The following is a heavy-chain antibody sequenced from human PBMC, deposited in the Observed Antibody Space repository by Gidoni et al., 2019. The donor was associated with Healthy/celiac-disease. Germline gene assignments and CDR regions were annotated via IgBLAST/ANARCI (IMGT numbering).Heavy chain of an antibody. CDR2: ISSSNSYI. CDR1: GFTSSSYS. J-gene: IGHJ6*02. CDR3: ARDSKINYYGMDV. Sequence: EVQLVESGGGLVKPGGSLRLSCAASGFTSSSYSMNWVRQAPGKGLEWVLSISSSNSYIYYADSVKGRFTIARDNAKNSLYLQMNSLRAEDTAVYYCARDSKINYYGMDVWGQGTTVTVSS. V-gene: IGHV3-21*01.